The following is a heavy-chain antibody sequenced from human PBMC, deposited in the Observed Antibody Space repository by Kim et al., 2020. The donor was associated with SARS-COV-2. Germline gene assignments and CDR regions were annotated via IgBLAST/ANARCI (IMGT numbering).Heavy chain of an antibody. D-gene: IGHD4-17*01. CDR3: ARADGDSYYYYGLDV. CDR1: GFNFNSYF. CDR2: INSGSTYI. V-gene: IGHV3-21*01. Sequence: GGSLRLSCAVSGFNFNSYFMNWVRQAPGTGLEWVSSINSGSTYIYYADSVKGRFTISRDNAKNSLYLQMDTLRAEDTAVYYCARADGDSYYYYGLDVWGQGPPVTVSS. J-gene: IGHJ6*02.